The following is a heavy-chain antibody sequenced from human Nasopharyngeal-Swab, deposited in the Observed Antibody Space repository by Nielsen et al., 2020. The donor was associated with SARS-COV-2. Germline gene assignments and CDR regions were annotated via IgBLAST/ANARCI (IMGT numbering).Heavy chain of an antibody. V-gene: IGHV5-10-1*01. J-gene: IGHJ4*02. CDR1: GYSFATYW. Sequence: GESLKISCKASGYSFATYWITWVRQMSGNGLESMGRIDPSDSYSMYSPSFQGHVTFSADKSTSTASLEWSSLKASDTAMYYCVGHSSTGTYAFANCGQGTLVTVSS. D-gene: IGHD1-1*01. CDR2: IDPSDSYS. CDR3: VGHSSTGTYAFAN.